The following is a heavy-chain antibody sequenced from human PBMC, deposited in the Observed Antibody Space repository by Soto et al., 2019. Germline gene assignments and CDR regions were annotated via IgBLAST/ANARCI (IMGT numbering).Heavy chain of an antibody. D-gene: IGHD3-22*01. V-gene: IGHV1-3*01. J-gene: IGHJ4*02. CDR1: GYTFTSYA. CDR3: AREGYYDSSGHPRYYFDY. Sequence: QVPLVQSGAEVKKPGASVKVSCKASGYTFTSYAMHWVRQAPGQRLEWMGWINAGNGNTKYSQKFQGRVTITRDTSASTAYMELSSLRSEDTAVYYCAREGYYDSSGHPRYYFDYWGQGTLVTVSS. CDR2: INAGNGNT.